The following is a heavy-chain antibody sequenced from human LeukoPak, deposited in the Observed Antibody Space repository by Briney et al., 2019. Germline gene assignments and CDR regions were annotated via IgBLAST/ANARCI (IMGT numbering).Heavy chain of an antibody. V-gene: IGHV4-39*07. Sequence: PSETLSLTCTVSGGSISSSSYYWGWIRQPPGKGLEWIGSIYYSGSTYYNPSLKSRVTISVDTSKNQFSLKLSSVTAADTAVYYCARTAYSGYDYGLDYWGQGTLVTVSS. CDR1: GGSISSSSYY. CDR3: ARTAYSGYDYGLDY. CDR2: IYYSGST. D-gene: IGHD5-12*01. J-gene: IGHJ4*02.